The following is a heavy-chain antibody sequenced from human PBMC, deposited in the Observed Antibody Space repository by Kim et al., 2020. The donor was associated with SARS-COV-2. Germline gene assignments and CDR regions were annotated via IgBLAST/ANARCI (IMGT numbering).Heavy chain of an antibody. Sequence: GGSLRLSCAASGFTFSSYAMSWVRQAPGKGLEWVSAISGSGGSTYYADSVKGRFTISRDNSKNTLYLQMNSLRAEDTAVYYCARAGGISNDYYDSSGYYQDYWGQGTLVTVSS. CDR1: GFTFSSYA. V-gene: IGHV3-23*01. D-gene: IGHD3-22*01. J-gene: IGHJ4*02. CDR3: ARAGGISNDYYDSSGYYQDY. CDR2: ISGSGGST.